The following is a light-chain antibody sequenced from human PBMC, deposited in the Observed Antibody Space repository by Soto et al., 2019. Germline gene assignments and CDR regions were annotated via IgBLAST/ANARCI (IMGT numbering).Light chain of an antibody. CDR3: QQRSNWPT. CDR1: QSVSSY. CDR2: DAS. V-gene: IGKV3-11*01. J-gene: IGKJ4*01. Sequence: IVMTQSAGTLSLSPGERATLSFRASQSVSSYLAWYQHKPGQAPRLLIYDASNRAPGIPARFSGSGSGTDFTLTISSLEPEDFAVYYCQQRSNWPTFGGGTKVDIK.